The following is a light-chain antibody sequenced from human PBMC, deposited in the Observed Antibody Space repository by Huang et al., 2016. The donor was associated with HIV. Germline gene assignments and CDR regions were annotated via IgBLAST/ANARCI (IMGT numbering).Light chain of an antibody. V-gene: IGKV1-9*01. J-gene: IGKJ2*01. CDR1: QGISNY. CDR2: AAS. Sequence: IQLTQSPSSLSASVGDRVTITCRASQGISNYLAWYQQRPGKAPKLLIFAASTLQSGVPSMFSGSGSGTDFTLTISSLQPEDFATYYCQQLNSFPREYTFGQGTKLEIK. CDR3: QQLNSFPREYT.